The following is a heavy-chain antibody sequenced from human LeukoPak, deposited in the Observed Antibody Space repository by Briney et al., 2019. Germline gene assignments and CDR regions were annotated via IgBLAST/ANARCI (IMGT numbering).Heavy chain of an antibody. D-gene: IGHD4-17*01. V-gene: IGHV3-30*18. CDR2: ISDDGRNK. J-gene: IGHJ4*02. Sequence: GGSLRLSSAASGFSFISYGMHWVCQAPGKGLEWVGVISDDGRNKKYADSVKGRFTISRDNSKDTLYLQMNSLRDEDTAVYYCAKRPSDYGDYVTYFDYWGQGTLVTVSS. CDR3: AKRPSDYGDYVTYFDY. CDR1: GFSFISYG.